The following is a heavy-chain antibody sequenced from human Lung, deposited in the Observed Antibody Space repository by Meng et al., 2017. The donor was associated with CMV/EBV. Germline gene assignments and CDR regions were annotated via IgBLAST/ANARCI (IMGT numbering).Heavy chain of an antibody. CDR2: ISAYNGNT. D-gene: IGHD4-17*01. Sequence: ASVKVSCKASGYTFTSYGISWVRQAPGQGLEWMGWISAYNGNTNYAQKFQGRVTMTTDTSTSTAYMELRSLRSDDTAVYYCATYVRNSTVTKKKEYIQHWGQGTLVTVSS. CDR3: ATYVRNSTVTKKKEYIQH. J-gene: IGHJ1*01. V-gene: IGHV1-18*01. CDR1: GYTFTSYG.